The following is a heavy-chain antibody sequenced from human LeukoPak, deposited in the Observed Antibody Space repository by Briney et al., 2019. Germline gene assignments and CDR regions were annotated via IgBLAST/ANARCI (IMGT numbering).Heavy chain of an antibody. CDR2: IRSKPNNYAT. CDR1: GVSFSGSA. J-gene: IGHJ4*02. Sequence: GGSLRLSCEVSGVSFSGSAGDWVRQASGKGLEWVGRIRSKPNNYATTYSASVKGRFTISRDDSKSTAYLQMNGLKTEDTAVYFCTTGVITGHDYWGQGTLVTVSS. V-gene: IGHV3-73*01. D-gene: IGHD2-8*02. CDR3: TTGVITGHDY.